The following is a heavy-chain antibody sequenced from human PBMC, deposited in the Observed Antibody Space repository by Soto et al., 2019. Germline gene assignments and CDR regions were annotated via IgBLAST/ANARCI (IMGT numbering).Heavy chain of an antibody. J-gene: IGHJ4*02. CDR3: ATTVTTNFDY. V-gene: IGHV1-3*01. D-gene: IGHD4-17*01. CDR1: GYTFTSYA. CDR2: FNAGSGNT. Sequence: VSVKVYCNASGYTFTSYAGVCVRQATEQRLEWLGWFNAGSGNTKYSQKFQVRVTITRDTSASTAYMELSSLRYEDTAVYYCATTVTTNFDYWGQGTLVPVSS.